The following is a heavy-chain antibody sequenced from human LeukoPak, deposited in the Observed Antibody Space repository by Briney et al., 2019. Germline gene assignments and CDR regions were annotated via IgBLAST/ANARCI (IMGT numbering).Heavy chain of an antibody. D-gene: IGHD3-3*01. Sequence: SVKVSCKASGFTFTSSAMQWVRQARGQRLEWIGWIVVGSGNTNYAQKFQERVTITRDMSISTAYMELSSLRSGDTAVYYCARGEYDFWSGYSDVWGKGTTVTVSS. J-gene: IGHJ6*04. CDR1: GFTFTSSA. CDR3: ARGEYDFWSGYSDV. V-gene: IGHV1-58*02. CDR2: IVVGSGNT.